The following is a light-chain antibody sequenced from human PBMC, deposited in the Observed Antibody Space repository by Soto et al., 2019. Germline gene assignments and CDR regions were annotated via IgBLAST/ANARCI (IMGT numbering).Light chain of an antibody. CDR2: GAS. V-gene: IGKV3-20*01. CDR3: QPYGSSPLT. Sequence: EIVLTQSPGTLSLSPGERATLSCRASQSVSSSFLAWYQQKPGQAPRLLIYGASSRATGIPDRFSGSGSGTYFTLTSSRLEPEDVAVYYCQPYGSSPLTFGGGTKVEIK. J-gene: IGKJ4*01. CDR1: QSVSSSF.